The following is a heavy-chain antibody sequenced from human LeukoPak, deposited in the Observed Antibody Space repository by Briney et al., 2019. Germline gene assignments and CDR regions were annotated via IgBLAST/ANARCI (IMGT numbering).Heavy chain of an antibody. Sequence: GGSLRLSCAASGFTFRSYAMSWVRQAPGKGLEWVSAISGSGGSTYYADSVKGRFTISRDNSKNTLYLQMNSLRAEDTAVYYCAKAGGLSSGWYWGQGTLVTVSS. CDR2: ISGSGGST. D-gene: IGHD6-19*01. V-gene: IGHV3-23*01. CDR1: GFTFRSYA. J-gene: IGHJ4*02. CDR3: AKAGGLSSGWY.